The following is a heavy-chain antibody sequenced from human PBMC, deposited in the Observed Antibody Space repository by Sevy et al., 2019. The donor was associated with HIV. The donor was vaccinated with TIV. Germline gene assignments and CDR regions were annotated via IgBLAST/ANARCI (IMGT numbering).Heavy chain of an antibody. CDR1: GGSFSTYY. J-gene: IGHJ4*02. V-gene: IGHV4-34*01. CDR3: ARGGSLKYYYDSSGYYYRFDS. Sequence: SETLSLTCAVYGGSFSTYYWSWIRQPPGKGLEWIGEINHSGNTNYNPSLKSRVTISVDTSNNQFSLKLSSVTAADTAVYYCARGGSLKYYYDSSGYYYRFDSWGQGTLVTVSS. CDR2: INHSGNT. D-gene: IGHD3-22*01.